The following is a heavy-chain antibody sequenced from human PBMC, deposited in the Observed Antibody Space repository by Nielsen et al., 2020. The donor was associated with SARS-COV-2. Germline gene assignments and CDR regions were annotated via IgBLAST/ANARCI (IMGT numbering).Heavy chain of an antibody. CDR2: IYYSGST. D-gene: IGHD1-7*01. Sequence: SETLSLTCTVSGGSISSGDYYWSWIRQPPGKGLEWIGYIYYSGSTNYNPSLKSRVTISVDTSKNQFSLKLGFVTAADTAVYYCARGPGTAYYFMDVWGKGTTVTVYS. CDR3: ARGPGTAYYFMDV. J-gene: IGHJ6*03. CDR1: GGSISSGDYY. V-gene: IGHV4-61*08.